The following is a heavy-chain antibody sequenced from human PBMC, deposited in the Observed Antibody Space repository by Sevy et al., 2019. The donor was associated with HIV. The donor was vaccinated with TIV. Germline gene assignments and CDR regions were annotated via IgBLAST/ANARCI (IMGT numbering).Heavy chain of an antibody. CDR1: GYTFTGYY. CDR3: ARGGLVVIEPPFQH. J-gene: IGHJ1*01. Sequence: ASVKVSCKASGYTFTGYYMHWVRQAPGQGLEWMGRINPNSGGTNYAQKFQGRVTMTRDTSISTAYMELSRLRSDDTAVYYCARGGLVVIEPPFQHWGQGTLVTVSS. D-gene: IGHD3-22*01. V-gene: IGHV1-2*06. CDR2: INPNSGGT.